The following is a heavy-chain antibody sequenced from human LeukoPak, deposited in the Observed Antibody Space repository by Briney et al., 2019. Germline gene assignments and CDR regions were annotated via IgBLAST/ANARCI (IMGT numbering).Heavy chain of an antibody. J-gene: IGHJ4*02. CDR3: ARQLYNVWFGELLPFDY. CDR1: GGSISSYY. CDR2: IYSSGST. V-gene: IGHV4-4*07. Sequence: SETLSLTCTVSGGSISSYYWSWIRQPAGKGLEWIGRIYSSGSTNYNPSLKSRVTISVDTSKNQFSLKLSSVTAADTAVYYCARQLYNVWFGELLPFDYWGQGTLVTVSS. D-gene: IGHD3-10*01.